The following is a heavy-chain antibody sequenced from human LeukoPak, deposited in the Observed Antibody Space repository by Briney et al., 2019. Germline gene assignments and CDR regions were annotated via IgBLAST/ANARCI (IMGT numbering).Heavy chain of an antibody. D-gene: IGHD4-17*01. CDR1: GFTFSSYS. CDR3: ARDLGSDRTTVTYYFDY. Sequence: KPGGSLRLSCAASGFTFSSYSMNWVRQAPGKGLEWVSSISSSSSYTYYADSVKGRFTISRDNAKNSLYLQMNSLRAEDTAVYYCARDLGSDRTTVTYYFDYWGQGTLVTVSS. V-gene: IGHV3-21*01. J-gene: IGHJ4*02. CDR2: ISSSSSYT.